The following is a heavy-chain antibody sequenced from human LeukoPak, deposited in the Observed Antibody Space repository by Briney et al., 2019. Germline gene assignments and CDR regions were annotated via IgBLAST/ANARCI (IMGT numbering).Heavy chain of an antibody. V-gene: IGHV4-34*01. CDR3: ATEMATAIDY. CDR1: GGSFSGYY. D-gene: IGHD5-24*01. CDR2: INHSGTT. J-gene: IGHJ4*02. Sequence: SETLSLTCAVYGGSFSGYYWSWVRQPPGKGLEWVGEINHSGTTNYNPSLKSRVTISVHTSKNQFSLKLSSVTAADTAVYYCATEMATAIDYWGQGTLVAVSS.